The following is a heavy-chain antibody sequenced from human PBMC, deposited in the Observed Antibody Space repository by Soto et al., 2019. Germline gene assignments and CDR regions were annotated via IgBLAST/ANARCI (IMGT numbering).Heavy chain of an antibody. CDR1: GGSVSNGMYY. J-gene: IGHJ4*02. V-gene: IGHV4-61*01. Sequence: SETLSLTCTVSGGSVSNGMYYWSWLRQPPGKGLEWIGNVYFTGTTIYNPSLKSRVTMSVDTYKEQFFLKLTSVTAADTAVYYCARYCNTSHCRHLYYFVYWGLGTLHT. CDR2: VYFTGTT. CDR3: ARYCNTSHCRHLYYFVY. D-gene: IGHD2-15*01.